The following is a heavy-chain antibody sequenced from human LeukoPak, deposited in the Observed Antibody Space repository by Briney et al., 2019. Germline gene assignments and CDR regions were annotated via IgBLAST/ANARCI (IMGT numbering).Heavy chain of an antibody. D-gene: IGHD3-3*01. CDR1: GYRFTSYW. CDR3: ARLRRLRFLEWLPVQH. Sequence: GESLQISFQGSGYRFTSYWIGWVRQMPGKGLEWMGIIYPGDSDTRYSPSFQGQVTISADKSISTAYLPWSSLKASDTAMYYCARLRRLRFLEWLPVQHWGQGTLVTVSS. CDR2: IYPGDSDT. J-gene: IGHJ1*01. V-gene: IGHV5-51*01.